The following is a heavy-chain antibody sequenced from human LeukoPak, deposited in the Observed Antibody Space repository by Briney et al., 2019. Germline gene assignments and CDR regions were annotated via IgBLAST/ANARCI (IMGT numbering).Heavy chain of an antibody. V-gene: IGHV4-39*01. CDR1: GGSISSSSYY. D-gene: IGHD3-22*01. CDR2: IYYSGST. J-gene: IGHJ4*02. Sequence: SETLSLTCTASGGSISSSSYYWGWIRQPPGKGLEWIGSIYYSGSTYYNPSLKSRVTISVDTSKNRFSLKLSSVTAADTAVYYCASLVDYDSSGYSINYFDYWGQGTLVTVSS. CDR3: ASLVDYDSSGYSINYFDY.